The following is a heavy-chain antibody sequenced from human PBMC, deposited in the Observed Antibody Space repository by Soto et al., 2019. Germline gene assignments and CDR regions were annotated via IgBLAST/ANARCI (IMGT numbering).Heavy chain of an antibody. CDR1: GYTFTSND. V-gene: IGHV1-8*01. D-gene: IGHD3-16*01. CDR3: AREAMGGDAFDI. CDR2: MNPNSGNT. Sequence: ASVKVTCKDSGYTFTSNDINWVRQATGQGLEWMGWMNPNSGNTGYAQKFQGRVTMTRNTSISTAYMELSSLRSEDTAVYYCAREAMGGDAFDIWGQGTMVTVSS. J-gene: IGHJ3*02.